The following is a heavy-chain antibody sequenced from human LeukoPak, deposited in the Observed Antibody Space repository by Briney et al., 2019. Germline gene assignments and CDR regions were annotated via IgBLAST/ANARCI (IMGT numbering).Heavy chain of an antibody. V-gene: IGHV3-23*01. CDR2: ISGSGGST. CDR3: ARARVVVVVPATRPVYYFDY. D-gene: IGHD2-15*01. J-gene: IGHJ4*02. Sequence: GGSLRLSCAASGFTFSSYAMSWVRQAPGKGLEWVSAISGSGGSTYYADSVKGRFIISRDNSKNTLYLQINSLRAEDTAVYYCARARVVVVVPATRPVYYFDYWGQGTRVTVSS. CDR1: GFTFSSYA.